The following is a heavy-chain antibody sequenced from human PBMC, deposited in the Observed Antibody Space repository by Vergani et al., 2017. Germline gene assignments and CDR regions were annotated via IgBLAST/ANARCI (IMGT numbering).Heavy chain of an antibody. D-gene: IGHD3-9*01. Sequence: QVQLQESGPGLVKPSETLSLTCTVSGGSISSYYWSWIRQPPGTGLEWIGYIYYSGSTNYNTSLKSRVTISVDTSKNQFSLKLSSVTAADTAVYYCVRETPAYDILTGYTSYYFDYWGQGTLVTVSS. CDR2: IYYSGST. CDR1: GGSISSYY. J-gene: IGHJ4*02. V-gene: IGHV4-59*01. CDR3: VRETPAYDILTGYTSYYFDY.